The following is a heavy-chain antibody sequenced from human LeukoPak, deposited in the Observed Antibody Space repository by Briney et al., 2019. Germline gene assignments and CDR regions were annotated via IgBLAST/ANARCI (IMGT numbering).Heavy chain of an antibody. CDR3: ARQKKQTTAIDY. Sequence: ASVKVSCKASGYTFTTYGFSWVRQAPGQGLEWMGWISSYNGGADYAQKLQGRVTMTTDTSTSTTYMELRSLRSDDTAVYYCARQKKQTTAIDYWGQGTLVTVSS. CDR2: ISSYNGGA. CDR1: GYTFTTYG. J-gene: IGHJ4*02. D-gene: IGHD4-17*01. V-gene: IGHV1-18*01.